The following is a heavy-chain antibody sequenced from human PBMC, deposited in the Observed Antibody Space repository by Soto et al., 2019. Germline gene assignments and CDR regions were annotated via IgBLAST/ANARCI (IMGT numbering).Heavy chain of an antibody. J-gene: IGHJ4*02. Sequence: ASVKVSCKASGYTLTSYAMHLVRQAPRQRLEGMGWINAGNGNTKNSQEFPGRVTVTKDTSASTAYMELSSLRSEDTAVYYCARDLGGWPDYWGQGTLVTVSS. CDR3: ARDLGGWPDY. CDR2: INAGNGNT. V-gene: IGHV1-3*01. D-gene: IGHD2-15*01. CDR1: GYTLTSYA.